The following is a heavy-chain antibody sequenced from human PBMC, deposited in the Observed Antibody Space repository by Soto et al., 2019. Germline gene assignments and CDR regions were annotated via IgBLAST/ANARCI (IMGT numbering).Heavy chain of an antibody. CDR3: ASSGSYWGIDY. D-gene: IGHD1-26*01. CDR2: INAGNGNT. J-gene: IGHJ4*02. Sequence: ASVKVSCKASGYTFTSYAMHWVRQAPGQRLEWMAWINAGNGNTKYSQKFQGRVTITGDTSASTAYMELSSLRSEDTAVYYCASSGSYWGIDYWGQGTLVTVSS. V-gene: IGHV1-3*01. CDR1: GYTFTSYA.